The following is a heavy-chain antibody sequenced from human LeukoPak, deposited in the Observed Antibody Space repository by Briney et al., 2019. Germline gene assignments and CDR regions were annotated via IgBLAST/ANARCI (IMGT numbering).Heavy chain of an antibody. J-gene: IGHJ3*02. CDR1: GGSISSGGYS. V-gene: IGHV4-30-2*03. CDR3: ARHYFFGGVGATRYAFDI. D-gene: IGHD1-26*01. Sequence: SETLSLTCAVSGGSISSGGYSWSWIRQPPGKGLEWIGYIYHSGSTYYNPSLKSRVTISVDTSKNQFSLKLSPVTAADTAVYYCARHYFFGGVGATRYAFDIWGQGTMVTVSS. CDR2: IYHSGST.